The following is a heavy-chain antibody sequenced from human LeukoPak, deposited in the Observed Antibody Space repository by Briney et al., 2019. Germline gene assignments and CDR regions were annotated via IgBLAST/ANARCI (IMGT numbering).Heavy chain of an antibody. D-gene: IGHD1-26*01. CDR1: GFTFNTSA. CDR2: ISGSGRST. V-gene: IGHV3-23*01. J-gene: IGHJ5*02. CDR3: AKGRGTRVYNWFDT. Sequence: GGSLRLSCAGSGFTFNTSAMSWVRQAPGKGLEWVSPISGSGRSTYYTDSVRGRVTISRDNSKNTLYLQMNSLRAEDRAVYFCAKGRGTRVYNWFDTWGQGILVTVSS.